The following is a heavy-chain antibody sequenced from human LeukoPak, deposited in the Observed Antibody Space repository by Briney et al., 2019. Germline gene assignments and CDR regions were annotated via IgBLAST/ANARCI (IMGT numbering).Heavy chain of an antibody. CDR1: GYTFTGYY. V-gene: IGHV1-2*02. CDR2: INPNSGGT. CDR3: ARTARHYDSSDDGGFDY. Sequence: ASVKVSCKASGYTFTGYYMHWVRQAPGQGLEWMGWINPNSGGTNYAQKFQGRVTMTRDTSISTVYMELSSLRSEDTAVYYCARTARHYDSSDDGGFDYWGQGTLVTVSS. J-gene: IGHJ4*02. D-gene: IGHD3-22*01.